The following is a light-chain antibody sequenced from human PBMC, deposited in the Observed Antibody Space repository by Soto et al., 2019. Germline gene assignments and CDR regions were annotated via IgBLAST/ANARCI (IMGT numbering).Light chain of an antibody. CDR2: EVS. V-gene: IGLV2-14*01. Sequence: QSALTQPASVSGSPGQSITISCTGTSSDVGAYNFVSWYQQHPGKAPKLMIYEVSNRPSGVSNRFSGSKSGNTASLTISGLQAEDDADYYCTSHSSSSLYVFGTGTKVTVL. CDR1: SSDVGAYNF. J-gene: IGLJ1*01. CDR3: TSHSSSSLYV.